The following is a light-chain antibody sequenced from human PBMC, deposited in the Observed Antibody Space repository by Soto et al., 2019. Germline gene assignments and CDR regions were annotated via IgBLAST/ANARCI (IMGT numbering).Light chain of an antibody. J-gene: IGLJ2*01. CDR1: KLGDKY. CDR3: QAWDSNTVV. Sequence: SYELTQPPSVSVSPGQTASITCSGDKLGDKYACWYQQKPGQSPVVVIYEDRKRPSGIPERFSGSNSGNTATLTISGTQAMDEADYYCQAWDSNTVVFGGGTQLTVL. V-gene: IGLV3-1*01. CDR2: EDR.